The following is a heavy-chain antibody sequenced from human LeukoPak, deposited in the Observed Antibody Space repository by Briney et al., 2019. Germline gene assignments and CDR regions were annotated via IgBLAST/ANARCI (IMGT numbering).Heavy chain of an antibody. CDR3: ARSPGGGFDI. CDR1: GGSITNFY. Sequence: PSETLSLTCTLSGGSITNFYGGWIRQSPGKGLELIGYIYYSGTTNYSPALKSRVSISVDTSKKQCSLKLSSVTAADTAVYYCARSPGGGFDIWGQGTMVTVSS. CDR2: IYYSGTT. D-gene: IGHD2-15*01. V-gene: IGHV4-59*01. J-gene: IGHJ3*02.